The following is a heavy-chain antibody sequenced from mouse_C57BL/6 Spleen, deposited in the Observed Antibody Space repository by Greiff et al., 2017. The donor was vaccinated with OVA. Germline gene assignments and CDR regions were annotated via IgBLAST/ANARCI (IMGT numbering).Heavy chain of an antibody. Sequence: QVQLKESGAELVRPGASVKLSCKASGYTFTDYYINWVKQRPGQGLEWIARIYPGSGNTYYNEKFKGKATLTAEKSSSTAYMQLSSLTSEDSAVYVCAREDYYGSSYDYWGQGTTLTVSS. CDR1: GYTFTDYY. CDR2: IYPGSGNT. J-gene: IGHJ2*01. D-gene: IGHD1-1*01. V-gene: IGHV1-76*01. CDR3: AREDYYGSSYDY.